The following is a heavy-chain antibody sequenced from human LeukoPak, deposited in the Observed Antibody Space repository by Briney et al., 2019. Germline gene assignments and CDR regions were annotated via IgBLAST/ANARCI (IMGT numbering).Heavy chain of an antibody. V-gene: IGHV4-59*01. CDR1: GGSISSYY. CDR2: IYYSGST. J-gene: IGHJ4*02. CDR3: ARNRMSLSRKYYYDSSGYYYFDY. Sequence: NSSETLSLTCTVSGGSISSYYWSWIRQPPGKGLEWIGYIYYSGSTNYNPSLKSRVTISVDTSKNQFSLKLSSVTAADAAVYYCARNRMSLSRKYYYDSSGYYYFDYWGQGTLVTVSS. D-gene: IGHD3-22*01.